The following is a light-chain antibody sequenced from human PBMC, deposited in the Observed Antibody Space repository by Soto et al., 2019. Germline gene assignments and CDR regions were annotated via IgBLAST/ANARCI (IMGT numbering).Light chain of an antibody. CDR3: CSYAGSSAYV. J-gene: IGLJ1*01. CDR1: SSDVGSYNL. V-gene: IGLV2-23*02. CDR2: EVS. Sequence: QSALTQPASVSGSPVQSITISCTGTSSDVGSYNLVSWYQQHPGKAPKVMIYEVSKRPSGVFNRFSGSKSGNTASLTISGLQAEDEADYYCCSYAGSSAYVFGIGTKLTVL.